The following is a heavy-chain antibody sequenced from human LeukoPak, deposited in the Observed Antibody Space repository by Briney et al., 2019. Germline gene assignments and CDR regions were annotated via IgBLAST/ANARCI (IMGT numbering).Heavy chain of an antibody. CDR1: GGSISSYY. D-gene: IGHD1/OR15-1a*01. CDR2: IYYSGSA. V-gene: IGHV4-59*08. Sequence: SETLSLTCTVSGGSISSYYWSWIRQPPGKGLEWIGYIYYSGSANYNPSLKSRVTISVDTSKNQFSLKLSSVTAADTAVYYCARLYRITGTDSFDYWGQGTLVTVSS. CDR3: ARLYRITGTDSFDY. J-gene: IGHJ4*02.